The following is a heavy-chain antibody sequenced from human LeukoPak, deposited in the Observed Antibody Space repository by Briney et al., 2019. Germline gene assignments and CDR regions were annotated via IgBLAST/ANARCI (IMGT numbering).Heavy chain of an antibody. CDR3: AKPLSGRYSSFDY. V-gene: IGHV3-23*01. CDR1: GFTFSSYA. Sequence: GGSLRLSCAASGFTFSSYAMSWVRQAPGKGLEGVSAISGSGGSTYYADSVKGRFTISRDNSKNTLYLQMNSLRAEDTAVYYCAKPLSGRYSSFDYWGQGTLVTVSS. CDR2: ISGSGGST. J-gene: IGHJ4*02. D-gene: IGHD1-26*01.